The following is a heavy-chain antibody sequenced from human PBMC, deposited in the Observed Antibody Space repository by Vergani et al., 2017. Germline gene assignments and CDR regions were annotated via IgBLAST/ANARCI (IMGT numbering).Heavy chain of an antibody. CDR3: AKGGYYDLWSGASDYYYYYMDV. D-gene: IGHD3-3*01. CDR1: GFTFSSYA. Sequence: EVQLLESGGGLVQPGGSLRLSCAASGFTFSSYAMSWVRQAPGKGLEWVSVIYSGGSSTYYADSVKGRFTIARDNSKNTLYLQMNSLRAEDTAVYYCAKGGYYDLWSGASDYYYYYMDVWGKGTTVTVSS. V-gene: IGHV3-23*03. CDR2: IYSGGSST. J-gene: IGHJ6*03.